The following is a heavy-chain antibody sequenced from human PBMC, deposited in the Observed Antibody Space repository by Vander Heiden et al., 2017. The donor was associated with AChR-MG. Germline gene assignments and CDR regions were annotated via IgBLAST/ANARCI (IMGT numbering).Heavy chain of an antibody. CDR2: ISWNSGSI. D-gene: IGHD3-10*01. CDR1: GFTFDDYA. J-gene: IGHJ6*02. V-gene: IGHV3-9*01. Sequence: EVQLVESGGGLVQPGRSLRLSCAASGFTFDDYAMHWVRQAPGKGLEWVSGISWNSGSIGYADSVKGRFTISRDNAKNSLYLQMNSLRAEDTALYYCAKGGGLLWFGEVSRTYGMDVWGQGTTVTVS. CDR3: AKGGGLLWFGEVSRTYGMDV.